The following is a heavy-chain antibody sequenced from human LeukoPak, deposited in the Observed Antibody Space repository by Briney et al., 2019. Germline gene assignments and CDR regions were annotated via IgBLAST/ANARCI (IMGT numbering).Heavy chain of an antibody. V-gene: IGHV3-33*01. D-gene: IGHD5-24*01. CDR2: IWYDGSNK. CDR3: ARAPGISPPDGY. Sequence: PGGSLRLSCAASGFTFSSYGMHWVRQAPGKGLEWVAVIWYDGSNKYYADSVKGRFTISRDNSKNTLYLQMNSLRAEDTAVYYCARAPGISPPDGYWGQGTLVTVSS. J-gene: IGHJ4*02. CDR1: GFTFSSYG.